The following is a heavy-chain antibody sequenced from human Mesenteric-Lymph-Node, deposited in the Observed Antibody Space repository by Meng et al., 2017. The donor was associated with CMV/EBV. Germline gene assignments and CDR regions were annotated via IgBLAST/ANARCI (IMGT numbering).Heavy chain of an antibody. Sequence: SETLSLTCAVSGGSLSSYYWSWIRQPPGKGLEWIGEVIHTGSTNYSPSLKSRVIISLDTSKNQFSLKLSSVTATDTAVYYCARDLEDCSSTSCYILYYYYGMDVWGQGTTVTVSS. J-gene: IGHJ6*02. CDR2: VIHTGST. CDR3: ARDLEDCSSTSCYILYYYYGMDV. V-gene: IGHV4-34*12. CDR1: GGSLSSYY. D-gene: IGHD2-2*02.